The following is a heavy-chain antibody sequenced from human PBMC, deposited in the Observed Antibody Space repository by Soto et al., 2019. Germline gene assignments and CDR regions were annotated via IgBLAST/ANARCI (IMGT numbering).Heavy chain of an antibody. J-gene: IGHJ4*02. Sequence: ASVKVSCKASGYTFTSYGISWVRQAPGQGLEWMGWISAYNGNTNYAQKLQGRVTMTTDTSTSTAYMELRSLRSDDTAVYYCARDEINIAVAEISYWGQGTLVTVSS. CDR1: GYTFTSYG. CDR2: ISAYNGNT. V-gene: IGHV1-18*01. D-gene: IGHD6-19*01. CDR3: ARDEINIAVAEISY.